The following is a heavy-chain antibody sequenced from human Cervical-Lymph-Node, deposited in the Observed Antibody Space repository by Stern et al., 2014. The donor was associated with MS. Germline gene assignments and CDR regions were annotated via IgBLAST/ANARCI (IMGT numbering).Heavy chain of an antibody. Sequence: VQLVQSGGGLVQPGGSLRLSCADSGFTFDRYWMHWVRQVPGEGLVWVSRIDEDGGFTSYADFAKGRFTISRDNAKSTLYLQMNSLRAEDSAVYYCARDAWPAASGPLIDYWGRGTLVTVSS. V-gene: IGHV3-74*03. CDR2: IDEDGGFT. D-gene: IGHD6-13*01. CDR1: GFTFDRYW. J-gene: IGHJ4*02. CDR3: ARDAWPAASGPLIDY.